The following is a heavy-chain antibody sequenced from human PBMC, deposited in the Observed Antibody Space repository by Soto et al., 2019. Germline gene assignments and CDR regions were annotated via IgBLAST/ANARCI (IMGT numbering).Heavy chain of an antibody. V-gene: IGHV1-2*02. Sequence: QVQLVQSGAEVKKPGASVKVSCKASRYTFTGYYIHWVRQAPGQGLEWMGWINPDSDDTNYAQNFQGRVTMTWDTSISTAYMELSRLRSDDTAVYFCPRGPFPGFSSGWSKTWFDPWGQGTLVTVSS. CDR3: PRGPFPGFSSGWSKTWFDP. D-gene: IGHD6-19*01. CDR1: RYTFTGYY. CDR2: INPDSDDT. J-gene: IGHJ5*02.